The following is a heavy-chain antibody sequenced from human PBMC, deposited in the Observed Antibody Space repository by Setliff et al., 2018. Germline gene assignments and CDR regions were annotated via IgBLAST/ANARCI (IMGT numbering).Heavy chain of an antibody. CDR3: AKDRNGYSSGWTLFDY. CDR1: GFTFSNAW. CDR2: ISGSGGST. Sequence: GGSLRLSCAASGFTFSNAWMSWVRQAPGKGLEWVSGISGSGGSTNYADSVKGRFTISRDNSKNTLYLQMNSLRAEDTAVYYCAKDRNGYSSGWTLFDYWGQGTPVTVSS. V-gene: IGHV3-23*01. J-gene: IGHJ4*02. D-gene: IGHD6-19*01.